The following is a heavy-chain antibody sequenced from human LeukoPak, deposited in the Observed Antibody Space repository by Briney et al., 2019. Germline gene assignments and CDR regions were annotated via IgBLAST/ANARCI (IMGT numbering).Heavy chain of an antibody. CDR1: GFTFNAYG. CDR3: ARGYSSDN. Sequence: AGGSLRLSCAASGFTFNAYGMNWVREAPGKGLEWVSVIYSGGSTYYADSVKGRFTISRDNSKNTLNLQMNSLRAEDAAVYYCARGYSSDNWGQGTLVTVSS. D-gene: IGHD2-21*01. J-gene: IGHJ4*02. V-gene: IGHV3-66*01. CDR2: IYSGGST.